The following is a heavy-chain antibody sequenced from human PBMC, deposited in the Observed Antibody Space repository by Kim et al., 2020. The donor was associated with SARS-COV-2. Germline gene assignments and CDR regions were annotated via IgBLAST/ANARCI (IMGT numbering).Heavy chain of an antibody. J-gene: IGHJ4*03. Sequence: GGSLRLSCAASGFIFSHHAMSWVRQAPGKGLAWVAVIGGSGGSTDYADSVKGRFAISRDNSKNTVFLQMNSLRVDDTAVYYCAKGGPYWGGDCYFVSWG. V-gene: IGHV3-23*01. CDR2: IGGSGGST. CDR3: AKGGPYWGGDCYFVS. CDR1: GFIFSHHA. D-gene: IGHD2-21*02.